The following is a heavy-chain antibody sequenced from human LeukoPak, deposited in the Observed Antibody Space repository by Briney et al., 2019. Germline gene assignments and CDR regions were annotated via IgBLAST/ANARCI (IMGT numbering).Heavy chain of an antibody. V-gene: IGHV4-39*01. CDR2: IYYSGST. CDR1: GGSISSSSYY. Sequence: PSETLSLTCTVSGGSISSSSYYWGWIRQPPGKGLEWIGSIYYSGSTYYNPSLKSRVTISVDTSKNQFSLKLSSVTAADTAVYYCARREYYYGSGSYYNNYWGQGTLVTVSS. J-gene: IGHJ4*02. CDR3: ARREYYYGSGSYYNNY. D-gene: IGHD3-10*01.